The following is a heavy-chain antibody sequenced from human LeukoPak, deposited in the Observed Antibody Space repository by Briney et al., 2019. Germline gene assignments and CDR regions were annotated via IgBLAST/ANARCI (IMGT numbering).Heavy chain of an antibody. Sequence: SVKVSCKASGGTFSSYAISWVRQAPGQGLEWMGGIIPIFGTANYAQKFQGRVTIIADESTSTVYMELSSLRSEDTAVYYCARLYSSSWSTPSYFDYWGQGTLVTVSS. CDR3: ARLYSSSWSTPSYFDY. CDR2: IIPIFGTA. V-gene: IGHV1-69*13. J-gene: IGHJ4*02. D-gene: IGHD6-13*01. CDR1: GGTFSSYA.